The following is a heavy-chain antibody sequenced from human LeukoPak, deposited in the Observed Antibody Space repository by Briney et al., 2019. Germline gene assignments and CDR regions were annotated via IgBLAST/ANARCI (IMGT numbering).Heavy chain of an antibody. Sequence: SVKVSCKASGGTFSSYAISWVRQAPGQGLEWMGRMIPIFGTANYAQKFQGRVTITTDESTSTAYMELSSLRSEDTAVYYCARSTDSYDSSGSIIGVDYWGQGTLVTVSS. J-gene: IGHJ4*02. V-gene: IGHV1-69*05. CDR1: GGTFSSYA. CDR2: MIPIFGTA. D-gene: IGHD3-22*01. CDR3: ARSTDSYDSSGSIIGVDY.